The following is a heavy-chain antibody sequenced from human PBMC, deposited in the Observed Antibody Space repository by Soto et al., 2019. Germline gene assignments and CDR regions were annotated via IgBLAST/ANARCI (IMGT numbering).Heavy chain of an antibody. J-gene: IGHJ6*02. V-gene: IGHV5-10-1*01. CDR1: GYSFTSYW. CDR2: IDPSDSYT. Sequence: EVQLVQSGAEVKKPGESLRISCKGSGYSFTSYWISWVRQMPGKGLEWMGRIDPSDSYTNYSPSFQGHVTISADKSISTAYLQWSSLKASDTAMYYCASRPRGYCSSTSCRELGNYYGMDVWGQGTTVTVSS. D-gene: IGHD2-2*01. CDR3: ASRPRGYCSSTSCRELGNYYGMDV.